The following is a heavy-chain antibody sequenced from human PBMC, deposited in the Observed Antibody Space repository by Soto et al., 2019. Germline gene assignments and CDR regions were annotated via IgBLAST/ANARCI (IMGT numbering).Heavy chain of an antibody. V-gene: IGHV1-2*02. J-gene: IGHJ4*02. CDR1: GYTFTSIAYY. CDR3: AREVRVGGEGYYFGQ. Sequence: ASVKVSCKASGYTFTSIAYYIHWVRQAPGQGLEWMGWVSPTTGATTYAQNFQGRVTMTSDTSITTAYMDLTRLTSDDTAVYLCAREVRVGGEGYYFGQRGQGALVTVSS. D-gene: IGHD2-21*01. CDR2: VSPTTGAT.